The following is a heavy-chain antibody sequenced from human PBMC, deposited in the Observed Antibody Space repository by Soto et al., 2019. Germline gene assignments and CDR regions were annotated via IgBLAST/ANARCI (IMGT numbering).Heavy chain of an antibody. CDR2: VYDTGST. V-gene: IGHV4-59*01. J-gene: IGHJ4*02. CDR3: ARSIAVPSSHIDH. CDR1: GGSISGYY. Sequence: PSETLSVACSVSGGSISGYYWSWIRQAPGKGLEWIGYVYDTGSTSYNPSLQSRVTISVDTSKKQFSLSLRLVTAADTAVYFCARSIAVPSSHIDHWGQGTRVTVSS. D-gene: IGHD6-6*01.